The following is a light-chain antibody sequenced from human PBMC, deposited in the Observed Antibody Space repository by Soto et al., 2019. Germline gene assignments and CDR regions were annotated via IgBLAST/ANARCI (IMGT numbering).Light chain of an antibody. CDR1: QSLSTRY. CDR3: QQYASSMVYT. V-gene: IGKV3-20*01. J-gene: IGKJ2*01. Sequence: EIVLTQSPGTLSLSPGESATLSCRASQSLSTRYIAWYQQKAGQAPRLLIYGASTRATGIPDRFSGSGSGTDFTLTISRLKPEDFAVYYCQQYASSMVYTFGQGTKLDIK. CDR2: GAS.